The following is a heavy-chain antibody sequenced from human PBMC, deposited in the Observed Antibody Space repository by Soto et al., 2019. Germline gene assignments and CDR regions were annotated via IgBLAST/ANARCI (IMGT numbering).Heavy chain of an antibody. V-gene: IGHV4-31*11. J-gene: IGHJ5*02. CDR3: AREEAERIERWFDP. Sequence: QVQLQESGPGLVKPSQTLSLTCAVSGGSIITSGYCWTWIRQHPGMGLEWIGYISYSGSTYYNPSLKSRVTMSADTSKNQFSLRLRSVTAADTGVYYCAREEAERIERWFDPWGQGTLVTVSS. CDR2: ISYSGST. D-gene: IGHD2-21*01. CDR1: GGSIITSGYC.